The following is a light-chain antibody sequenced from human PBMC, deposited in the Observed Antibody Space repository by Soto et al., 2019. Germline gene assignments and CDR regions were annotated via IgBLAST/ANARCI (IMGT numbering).Light chain of an antibody. CDR2: EVS. J-gene: IGLJ1*01. V-gene: IGLV2-8*01. CDR1: SSDVGGYNY. Sequence: QSALTQPPSASGSPGQSVTISCTGTSSDVGGYNYVSWYQQHPGKAPKLMIYEVSKRPSGVPVRFSGSKSGNTASLTVSRLQAEDEADYYSSSYAGSNNFLFGTGTKVTVL. CDR3: SSYAGSNNFL.